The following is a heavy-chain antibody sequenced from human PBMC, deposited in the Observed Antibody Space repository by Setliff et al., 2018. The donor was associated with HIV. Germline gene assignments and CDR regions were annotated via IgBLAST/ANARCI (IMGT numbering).Heavy chain of an antibody. CDR2: MNPNSGNT. V-gene: IGHV7-4-1*02. J-gene: IGHJ4*02. D-gene: IGHD6-19*01. CDR3: AKAGLSGIAVAGFDY. CDR1: GYSFTTFD. Sequence: ASVKVSCKASGYSFTTFDVNWVRQATGQGLEWMGWMNPNSGNTGYAQGYTGRFVFSLDTSVSTAFLQISSLKAEDTAVYYCAKAGLSGIAVAGFDYWGQGTLVTVS.